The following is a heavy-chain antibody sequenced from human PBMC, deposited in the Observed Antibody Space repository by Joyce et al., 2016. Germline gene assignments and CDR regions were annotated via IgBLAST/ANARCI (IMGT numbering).Heavy chain of an antibody. D-gene: IGHD3-10*02. Sequence: EAQLVESGGDVVQPGGSLRLYCAATCFTLGDFSMNWVRQAPGKELEWISCIPRTSDLASYAGSVRGRFTVSRDNGKNSLYVQMNSLGDGDTAVYFCVRDYVFAFDIWGQGTVVGVS. CDR1: CFTLGDFS. CDR3: VRDYVFAFDI. V-gene: IGHV3-48*02. J-gene: IGHJ3*02. CDR2: IPRTSDLA.